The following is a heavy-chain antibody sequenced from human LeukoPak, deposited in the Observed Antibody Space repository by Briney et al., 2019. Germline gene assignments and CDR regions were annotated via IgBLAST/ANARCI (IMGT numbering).Heavy chain of an antibody. CDR2: IKQDGSEE. Sequence: QPGGSLRLSCAASGFTFSTYWMSWVRQAPGKGLEWVANIKQDGSEEYYVDSVKGRFTISRDNAKNSLYLQMNSLRAEDTAVYYCAELGITMIGGVWGKGTTVTISS. D-gene: IGHD3-10*02. J-gene: IGHJ6*04. V-gene: IGHV3-7*01. CDR1: GFTFSTYW. CDR3: AELGITMIGGV.